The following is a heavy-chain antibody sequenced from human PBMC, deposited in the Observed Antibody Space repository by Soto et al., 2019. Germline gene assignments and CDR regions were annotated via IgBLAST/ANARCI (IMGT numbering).Heavy chain of an antibody. CDR3: ARNYIIYYDGSRAHYS. Sequence: GGSLRLSCVASGFTFSSFEMNWVRQAPGKGLEWISYISSGGKTTYYADSVKGRFTISRDNAKNSLYLQMSSLRAEDAAVYYCARNYIIYYDGSRAHYSWGRGTLVTVSS. D-gene: IGHD3-22*01. CDR2: ISSGGKTT. J-gene: IGHJ5*02. V-gene: IGHV3-48*03. CDR1: GFTFSSFE.